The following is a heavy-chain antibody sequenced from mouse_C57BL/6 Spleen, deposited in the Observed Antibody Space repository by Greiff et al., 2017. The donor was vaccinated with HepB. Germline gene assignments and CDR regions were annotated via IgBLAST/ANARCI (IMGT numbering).Heavy chain of an antibody. Sequence: VQLQQSGAELVKPGASVKISCKASGYAFSSYWMNWVKQRPGKGLEWIGQIYPGDGDTNYNGKFKGKATLTADKSSSTAYMQLSSLTSGDSAVYFCARDSSGYHPDYWGQGTTLTVSS. CDR3: ARDSSGYHPDY. D-gene: IGHD3-2*02. V-gene: IGHV1-80*01. CDR1: GYAFSSYW. J-gene: IGHJ2*01. CDR2: IYPGDGDT.